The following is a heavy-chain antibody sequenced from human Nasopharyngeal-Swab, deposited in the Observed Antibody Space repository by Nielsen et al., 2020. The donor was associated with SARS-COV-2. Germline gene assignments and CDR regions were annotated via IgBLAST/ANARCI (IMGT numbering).Heavy chain of an antibody. J-gene: IGHJ6*02. CDR1: GFTFSSYS. CDR2: ISSSSSYI. CDR3: ARRDTVTLYYYYYGMDV. V-gene: IGHV3-21*01. Sequence: GESLKISCAASGFTFSSYSMNWVRQAPGKGLEWVSSISSSSSYIYYADSVKGRLTISRDNAKNSLYLQMNSLRAEDTAVYYCARRDTVTLYYYYYGMDVWGQGTTVTVSS. D-gene: IGHD4-11*01.